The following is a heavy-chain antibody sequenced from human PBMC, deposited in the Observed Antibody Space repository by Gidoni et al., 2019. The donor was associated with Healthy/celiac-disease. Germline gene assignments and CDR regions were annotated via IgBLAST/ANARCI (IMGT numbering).Heavy chain of an antibody. V-gene: IGHV1-69*02. CDR1: GGTISSYQ. J-gene: IGHJ4*02. D-gene: IGHD3-10*01. Sequence: QVQLVQSGTEVKKPGSSVKVSCKASGGTISSYQISWGRQAPGEGLEWRGRIIPILGIANYAKKFQCRVTSTADKSTSTGYMELSSLRSEDTAVYYCARQAYGSGSYTFDYWGQGTLVTVSS. CDR2: IIPILGIA. CDR3: ARQAYGSGSYTFDY.